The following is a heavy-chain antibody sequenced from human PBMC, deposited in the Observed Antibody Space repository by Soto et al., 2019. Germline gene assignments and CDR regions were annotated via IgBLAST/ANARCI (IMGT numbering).Heavy chain of an antibody. J-gene: IGHJ6*02. CDR1: GFTFDDYT. Sequence: GGSLRLSCAASGFTFDDYTMHWVRQAPGKGLEWVSLISWDGGSTYYADSVKGRFTISRDNSKNSLYLQMNSLRTEDTALYYCAKDIALWSVVAGHDYYYGMDVWGQGTTVTVSS. D-gene: IGHD2-15*01. V-gene: IGHV3-43*01. CDR3: AKDIALWSVVAGHDYYYGMDV. CDR2: ISWDGGST.